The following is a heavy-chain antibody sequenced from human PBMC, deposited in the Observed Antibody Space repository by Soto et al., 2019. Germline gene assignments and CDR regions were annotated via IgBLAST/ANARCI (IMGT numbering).Heavy chain of an antibody. CDR2: IYWDDDE. J-gene: IGHJ4*02. D-gene: IGHD1-26*01. V-gene: IGHV2-5*02. CDR3: AHSPKLIREDAQVWDFDY. CDR1: GFSPPTDGEG. Sequence: QITLKESGPALVKPAQHLALTCSFSGFSPPTDGEGVSWVRQPPGEALEWPALIYWDDDERYSPSLNTRLTITKDPSKNHVILIMTTMDPVDTATYYCAHSPKLIREDAQVWDFDYGGQGTLVTVSS.